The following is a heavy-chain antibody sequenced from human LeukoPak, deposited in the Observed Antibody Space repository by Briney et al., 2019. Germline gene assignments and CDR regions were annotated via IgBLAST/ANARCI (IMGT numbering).Heavy chain of an antibody. V-gene: IGHV1-46*01. CDR3: ARDWTHDYGDAGGAFDI. J-gene: IGHJ3*02. D-gene: IGHD4-17*01. CDR2: IYPSGGST. Sequence: GASVKVSCKASGYTFTSYYMHWVRQAPGQGLERMGIIYPSGGSTSYAQKFQGRVTMTRDTSTSTVYMELSSLRSEDTAVYYCARDWTHDYGDAGGAFDIWGQGTMVTLSS. CDR1: GYTFTSYY.